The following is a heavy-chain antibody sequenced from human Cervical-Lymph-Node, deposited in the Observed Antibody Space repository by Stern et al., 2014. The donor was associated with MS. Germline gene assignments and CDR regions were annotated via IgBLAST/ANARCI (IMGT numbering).Heavy chain of an antibody. CDR1: GFTFSTYA. J-gene: IGHJ4*02. Sequence: EVQLVESGGGLVQPGGSLRLSCAASGFTFSTYAMSWVRQPPGKGLEGVSAISGSGGSTYYADSVKGRFTISRENSKNTLYLQMNSLRAEDTAVYYCAKDVVGTTIYFDYWGQGTLVTVSS. CDR3: AKDVVGTTIYFDY. D-gene: IGHD1-26*01. CDR2: ISGSGGST. V-gene: IGHV3-23*04.